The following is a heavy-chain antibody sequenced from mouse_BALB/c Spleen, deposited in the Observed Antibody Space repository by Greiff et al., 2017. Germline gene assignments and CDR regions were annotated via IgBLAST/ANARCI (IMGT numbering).Heavy chain of an antibody. D-gene: IGHD1-1*01. Sequence: QVQLQQSGAELVRPGSSVKISCKASGYAFSSYWMNWVKQRPGHGLEWIGDIYPGGGYTNYNEKFKGKATLTADTSSSTAYMQLSSLTSEDSAVYFCARWYYYGSSDDYWGQGTTLTVSS. J-gene: IGHJ2*01. V-gene: IGHV1-63*02. CDR1: GYAFSSYW. CDR3: ARWYYYGSSDDY. CDR2: IYPGGGYT.